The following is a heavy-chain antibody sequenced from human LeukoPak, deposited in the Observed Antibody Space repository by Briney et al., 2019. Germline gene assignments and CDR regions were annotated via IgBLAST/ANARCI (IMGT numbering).Heavy chain of an antibody. V-gene: IGHV4-59*01. Sequence: SETLSLTCTVTGGSISSYYWSWIRQPAGKGLEWMGYIYYTGSTNYNPSLKSRVTISVDTSKNQFSLKLSSVTAADTAVYYCARQQLSQLYYFDNWGQGTLVTVSS. D-gene: IGHD6-13*01. CDR2: IYYTGST. CDR3: ARQQLSQLYYFDN. CDR1: GGSISSYY. J-gene: IGHJ4*02.